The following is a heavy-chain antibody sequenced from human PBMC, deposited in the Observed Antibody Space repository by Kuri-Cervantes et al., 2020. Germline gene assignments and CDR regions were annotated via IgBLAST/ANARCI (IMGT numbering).Heavy chain of an antibody. Sequence: GGSLRLSCATSGFTFSNYWVNWVRQAPGKGLEWVGNINREGGEKYYLDSVRGRFIISRDNAKNSLFLQMNSLRAEDTALYYCARDTDGGFSRSYWGQGTLVTVSS. D-gene: IGHD4-23*01. J-gene: IGHJ4*02. CDR2: INREGGEK. V-gene: IGHV3-7*01. CDR1: GFTFSNYW. CDR3: ARDTDGGFSRSY.